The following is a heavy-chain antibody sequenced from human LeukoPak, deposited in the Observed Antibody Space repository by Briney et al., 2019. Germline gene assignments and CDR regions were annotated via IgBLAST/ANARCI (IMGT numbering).Heavy chain of an antibody. CDR1: GGSFSGYY. CDR2: INHSGST. CDR3: ARGRTEYYYDSGGVKEIPFDY. V-gene: IGHV4-34*01. Sequence: PSETLSLTCAVYGGSFSGYYWSWIRQPPGKGLEWIGEINHSGSTNYNPSLKSRVTISVDTSKNQFSLKLSSVTAADTAVYYCARGRTEYYYDSGGVKEIPFDYWGQGTLVTVSS. D-gene: IGHD3-22*01. J-gene: IGHJ4*02.